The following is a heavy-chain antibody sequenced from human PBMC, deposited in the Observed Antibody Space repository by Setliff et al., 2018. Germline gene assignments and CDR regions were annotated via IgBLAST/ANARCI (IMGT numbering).Heavy chain of an antibody. J-gene: IGHJ4*02. D-gene: IGHD3-10*01. Sequence: SETLSLTCTVSSGSISSDNYYWGWIRQPPGKGLEWIGTLSYNGNAYYTPSLKSRVTISIDTSKNQFSLKLSSVTAADTAVYYCARHTIAMSTIISYFDYWAQGTLVTVSS. V-gene: IGHV4-39*01. CDR1: SGSISSDNYY. CDR2: LSYNGNA. CDR3: ARHTIAMSTIISYFDY.